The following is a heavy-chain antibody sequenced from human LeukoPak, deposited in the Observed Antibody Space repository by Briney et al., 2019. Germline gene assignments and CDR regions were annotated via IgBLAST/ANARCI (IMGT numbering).Heavy chain of an antibody. D-gene: IGHD3-10*01. J-gene: IGHJ4*02. CDR2: VYHVGTT. Sequence: SETLSLTCTVSGYSISSGYYWGWIRQPPGKGLEWIGVYHVGTTDYNPSLKSRVTISVDTSKNQFSLKLSSVTAADTAVYYCARHSGSGSYHSPFGNWGQGTLVTVSS. CDR1: GYSISSGYY. CDR3: ARHSGSGSYHSPFGN. V-gene: IGHV4-38-2*02.